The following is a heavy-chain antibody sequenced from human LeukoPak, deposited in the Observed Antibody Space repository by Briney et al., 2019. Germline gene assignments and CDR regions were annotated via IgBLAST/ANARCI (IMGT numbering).Heavy chain of an antibody. CDR2: IYPGDSDT. J-gene: IGHJ4*02. CDR1: GYSFTSYW. D-gene: IGHD6-13*01. Sequence: GESLKISCKGSGYSFTSYWIGWVRQMPGKGLEWMGIIYPGDSDTRYSPSFQGQVTISADKSISTAYLQWSSLKASDTAVYYCASAGIAAAPSFDYWGQGTLVTVSS. CDR3: ASAGIAAAPSFDY. V-gene: IGHV5-51*01.